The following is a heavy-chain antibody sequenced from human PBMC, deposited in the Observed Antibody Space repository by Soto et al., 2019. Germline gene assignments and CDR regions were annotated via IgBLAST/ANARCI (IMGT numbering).Heavy chain of an antibody. CDR2: IIPIFGTT. CDR1: GGTFSSYT. V-gene: IGHV1-69*13. CDR3: ARGALTTLAYYYGMDV. J-gene: IGHJ6*02. Sequence: SVKVSCKASGGTFSSYTMSWVRQAPGQGLEWMGGIIPIFGTTTYAHKFQGRVTITADESTSTVYMELSSLRGEDTAVYYCARGALTTLAYYYGMDVWGQGATVTVSS. D-gene: IGHD4-4*01.